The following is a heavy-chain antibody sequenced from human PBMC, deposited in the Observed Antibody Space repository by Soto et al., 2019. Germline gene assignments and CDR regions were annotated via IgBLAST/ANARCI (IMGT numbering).Heavy chain of an antibody. V-gene: IGHV5-51*01. D-gene: IGHD2-2*01. CDR3: GRHLPLSDALKKGFDY. CDR1: GYSFTSYW. CDR2: IYPGDSDT. Sequence: GESLKISCKGSGYSFTSYWIGWVRQMHGKGLEWMGIIYPGDSDTRYSPSYQGQVTISADKSISTAYLQWSSLKASDTAIYYCGRHLPLSDALKKGFDYWGQGTPVTVSS. J-gene: IGHJ4*02.